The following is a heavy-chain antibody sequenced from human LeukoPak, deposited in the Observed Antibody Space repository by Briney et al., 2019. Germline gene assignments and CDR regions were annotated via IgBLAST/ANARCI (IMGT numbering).Heavy chain of an antibody. Sequence: PGGSLRLSCAASGLTFSDYYMSWIRQAPGKGLEWVSYISSSGSTIYYADSVKGRFTISRDNAKNSLYLQMNSLRAEDTAVYYCARVWELWTVFDYWGQGTLVTVSS. V-gene: IGHV3-11*01. CDR3: ARVWELWTVFDY. CDR1: GLTFSDYY. D-gene: IGHD1-26*01. CDR2: ISSSGSTI. J-gene: IGHJ4*02.